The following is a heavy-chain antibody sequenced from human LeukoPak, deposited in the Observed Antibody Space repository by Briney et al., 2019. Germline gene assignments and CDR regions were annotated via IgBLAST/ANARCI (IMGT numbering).Heavy chain of an antibody. CDR2: IYLGDSDT. CDR1: GYSFTSYW. V-gene: IGHV5-51*01. J-gene: IGHJ5*02. D-gene: IGHD6-13*01. Sequence: GESLKISCKGSGYSFTSYWIGWVRQMPGKGLEWMGIIYLGDSDTRYSPSFQGQVTISADKSISTAYLQWSSLKASDTAMYYCARAGHGQQLVRRFDPWGQGTLVTVSS. CDR3: ARAGHGQQLVRRFDP.